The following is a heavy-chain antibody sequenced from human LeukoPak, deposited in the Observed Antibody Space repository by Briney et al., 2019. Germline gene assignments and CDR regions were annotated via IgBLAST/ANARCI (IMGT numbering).Heavy chain of an antibody. CDR2: INHSGST. CDR1: GYSISSGYY. Sequence: PSETLSLTCTVSGYSISSGYYWGWIRQPPGKGLEWIGEINHSGSTNYNPSLKSRVTISVDTSKNQFSLKLSSVTAADTAVYYCARRRQWLFFSHWGQGTLVTVSS. J-gene: IGHJ4*02. D-gene: IGHD3-22*01. CDR3: ARRRQWLFFSH. V-gene: IGHV4-38-2*02.